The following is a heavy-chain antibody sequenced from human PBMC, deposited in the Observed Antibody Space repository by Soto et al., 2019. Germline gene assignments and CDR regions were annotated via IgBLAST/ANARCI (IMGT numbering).Heavy chain of an antibody. D-gene: IGHD2-21*02. Sequence: QLQLQESGSGLVKPSQTLSLTCAVSGGSISSGGYSWSWIRQPPGKGLEWIGYIYHSGSTYYTPSLKSRVTISVDTSKNQFSMKLSSVIAADTAVYYCARDYHCGGACYYAFDIWGQGTMVTVSS. CDR2: IYHSGST. CDR3: ARDYHCGGACYYAFDI. J-gene: IGHJ3*02. CDR1: GGSISSGGYS. V-gene: IGHV4-30-2*01.